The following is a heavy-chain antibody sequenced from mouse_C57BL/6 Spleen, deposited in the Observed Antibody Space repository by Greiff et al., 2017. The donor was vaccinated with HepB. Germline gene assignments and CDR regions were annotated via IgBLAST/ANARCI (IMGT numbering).Heavy chain of an antibody. CDR2: ISYDGSN. J-gene: IGHJ3*01. Sequence: EVKLMESGPGLVKPSQSLSLTCSVTGYSITSGYYWNWIRQFPGNKLEWMGYISYDGSNNYNPSLKNRISITRDTSKNQFFLKLNSVTTEDTATYYCASWRDLAYWGQGTLVTVSA. CDR1: GYSITSGYY. V-gene: IGHV3-6*01. CDR3: ASWRDLAY. D-gene: IGHD3-3*01.